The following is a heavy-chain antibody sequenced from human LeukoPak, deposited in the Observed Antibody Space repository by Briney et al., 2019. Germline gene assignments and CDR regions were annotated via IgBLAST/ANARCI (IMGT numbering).Heavy chain of an antibody. Sequence: PGGSLRLSCAASGFTFSSYEMNWVRQAPGKGLEWVSYISSSGSSTIYYADSVKGRFTISRDNAKNSLYLQMNSLRDEDTAVYFCARDKVAVTGDYYFDYWGQGTLVTVSS. D-gene: IGHD4-17*01. CDR2: ISSSGSSTI. V-gene: IGHV3-48*02. CDR1: GFTFSSYE. CDR3: ARDKVAVTGDYYFDY. J-gene: IGHJ4*02.